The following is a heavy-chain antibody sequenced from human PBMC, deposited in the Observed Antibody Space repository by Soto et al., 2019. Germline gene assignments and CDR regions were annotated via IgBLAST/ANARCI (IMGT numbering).Heavy chain of an antibody. CDR2: IDPSDSYT. CDR3: ARHALRSTARDAFDI. Sequence: PGESLKISCKGSGYSFTSYWISWMRQMPGKGLEWMGRIDPSDSYTNYSPSFQGHVTISADKSISTAYLQWSSLKASDTAMYYCARHALRSTARDAFDIWGQGTMVTVSS. CDR1: GYSFTSYW. J-gene: IGHJ3*02. V-gene: IGHV5-10-1*01.